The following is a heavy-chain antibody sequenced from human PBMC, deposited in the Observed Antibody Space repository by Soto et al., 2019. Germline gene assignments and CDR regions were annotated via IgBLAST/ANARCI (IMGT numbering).Heavy chain of an antibody. Sequence: GGSLRLSCAASGFTVSSNYMSWVRQAPGKGLEWVSVIYSGGTINYADSVKGRFTISRDNSKNTLYLQMNSLGGEDTAVYFCARGPRNYYFYMDVWGKGTTVSVSS. CDR2: IYSGGTI. V-gene: IGHV3-66*01. J-gene: IGHJ6*03. CDR3: ARGPRNYYFYMDV. CDR1: GFTVSSNY.